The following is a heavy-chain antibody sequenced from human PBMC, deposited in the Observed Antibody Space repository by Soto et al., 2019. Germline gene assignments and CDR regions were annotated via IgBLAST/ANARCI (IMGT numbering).Heavy chain of an antibody. CDR2: ISGSGGST. Sequence: PGGSLRLSCAASGFTFSSYAMSWVRQAPGKGLEWVSAISGSGGSTYHADSVKGRFTISRDNSKNTLYLQMNSLRAEDTAVYYCAKRQRDSRLGGMDVWGQGTTVTVSS. CDR1: GFTFSSYA. CDR3: AKRQRDSRLGGMDV. J-gene: IGHJ6*02. V-gene: IGHV3-23*01.